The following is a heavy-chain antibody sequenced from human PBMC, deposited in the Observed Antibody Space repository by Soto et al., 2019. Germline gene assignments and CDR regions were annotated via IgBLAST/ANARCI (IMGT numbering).Heavy chain of an antibody. CDR3: ARRSITIFGVVMTEYYFDY. D-gene: IGHD3-3*01. Sequence: SQTLSLTCAISGDSVSSNSAAWNWISQSPSRGLEWLGRTYYRSKWHNDFAVSVKSRITIKPDTSKNQFSLQLNSVTPEDTAVYYCARRSITIFGVVMTEYYFDYWGQGTLVTVSS. J-gene: IGHJ4*02. CDR2: TYYRSKWHN. CDR1: GDSVSSNSAA. V-gene: IGHV6-1*01.